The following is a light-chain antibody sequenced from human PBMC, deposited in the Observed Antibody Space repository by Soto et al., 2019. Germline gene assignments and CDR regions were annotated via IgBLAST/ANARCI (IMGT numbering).Light chain of an antibody. J-gene: IGLJ1*01. CDR3: QVWDNSSDHPI. CDR2: YDR. Sequence: SYELTQPPSVSVAPGKTARITCGGNDIGSKSVHWYQEKPGQAPVLVIYYDRDRPSGIPERFSGSNSGNTATLSISRVEAGDEADYYCQVWDNSSDHPIFGTGTKLTVL. CDR1: DIGSKS. V-gene: IGLV3-21*04.